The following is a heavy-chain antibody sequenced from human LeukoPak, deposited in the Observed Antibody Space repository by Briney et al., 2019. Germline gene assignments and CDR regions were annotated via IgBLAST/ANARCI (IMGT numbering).Heavy chain of an antibody. D-gene: IGHD6-19*01. V-gene: IGHV4-61*01. J-gene: IGHJ6*03. CDR3: ARGQQWVYYYYYMDV. CDR2: IYYSGST. Sequence: SETLSLTCTVSGGSISSSSYYWSWIRQPPGKGLEWIGYIYYSGSTNYNPSLKSRVTISVDTSKNQFSLKLSSVTAADTAVYYCARGQQWVYYYYYMDVWGKGTTVTVSS. CDR1: GGSISSSSYY.